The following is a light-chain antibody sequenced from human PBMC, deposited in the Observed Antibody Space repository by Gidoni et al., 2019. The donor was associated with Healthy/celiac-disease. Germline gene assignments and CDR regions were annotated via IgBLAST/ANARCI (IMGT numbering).Light chain of an antibody. V-gene: IGKV3-15*01. Sequence: EIVMTQSPAPLSVSPGERATLSCRSSQSVSSNLAWYQKKPGQAPRLLIYGASTRATGIPARFSGSGSGTESTLTISSLQSEDFAVYYCQQYNNWPPLYTFGQGTKLEIK. CDR3: QQYNNWPPLYT. CDR2: GAS. CDR1: QSVSSN. J-gene: IGKJ2*01.